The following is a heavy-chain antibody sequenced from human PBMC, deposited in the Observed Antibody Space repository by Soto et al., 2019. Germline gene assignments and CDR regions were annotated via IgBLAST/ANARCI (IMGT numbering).Heavy chain of an antibody. J-gene: IGHJ4*02. CDR3: ARAPFYDILTGYPVPLYFDY. D-gene: IGHD3-9*01. Sequence: GASVNGSWKTAGYTFSSYRISWGRQAPGQGLECMGWISAYNGNTNYAQKLQGRVTMTTDTSTSTAYMELRSLRSDDTAVYYCARAPFYDILTGYPVPLYFDYCGQGTLVTVSS. CDR1: GYTFSSYR. CDR2: ISAYNGNT. V-gene: IGHV1-18*01.